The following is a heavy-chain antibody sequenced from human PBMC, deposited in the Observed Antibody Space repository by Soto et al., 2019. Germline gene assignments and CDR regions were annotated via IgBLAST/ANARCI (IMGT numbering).Heavy chain of an antibody. CDR1: GFTFSSYA. D-gene: IGHD3-16*01. CDR2: ISSNGGST. CDR3: ARGSALGGTTRDY. V-gene: IGHV3-64*01. Sequence: EVQLVESGGGLVQPGGSLRLSCAASGFTFSSYAMHWVRQAPGKGLEYVSAISSNGGSTYYANSVKGRFTISRDNSKNTLYLQMGSLRAEDMAVYYCARGSALGGTTRDYWGQGTLVTVSS. J-gene: IGHJ4*02.